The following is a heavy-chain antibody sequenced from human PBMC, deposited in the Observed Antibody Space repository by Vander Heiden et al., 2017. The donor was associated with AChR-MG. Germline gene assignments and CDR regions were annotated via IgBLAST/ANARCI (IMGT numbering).Heavy chain of an antibody. CDR1: GFRFSGYA. D-gene: IGHD5-12*01. J-gene: IGHJ4*02. CDR3: AKDHLLVAKEHDY. Sequence: EVLLLQSGGGLVQPGGSLRLSCAASGFRFSGYAMSWVRQAPGKGLEWVSSITGSGGSPYYADSVRGRFTISRDNSKNTLYLQMNSLRAEDTAIYYCAKDHLLVAKEHDYWGQGTLVTVSS. CDR2: ITGSGGSP. V-gene: IGHV3-23*01.